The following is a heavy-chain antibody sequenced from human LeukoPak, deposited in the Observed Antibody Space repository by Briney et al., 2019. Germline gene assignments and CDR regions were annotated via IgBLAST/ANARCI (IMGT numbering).Heavy chain of an antibody. CDR3: ARVLDGGSCYPPYCHYYMDV. CDR1: GGSISSYY. J-gene: IGHJ6*03. D-gene: IGHD2-15*01. V-gene: IGHV4-59*01. Sequence: SETLSLTCTVSGGSISSYYWSWIRQPPGKGLEWIGYIYYSGSTNYNPSLKSRVTISVDTSKNQFSLKLSSVTAADTAVYYCARVLDGGSCYPPYCHYYMDVWGKGTTVTVSS. CDR2: IYYSGST.